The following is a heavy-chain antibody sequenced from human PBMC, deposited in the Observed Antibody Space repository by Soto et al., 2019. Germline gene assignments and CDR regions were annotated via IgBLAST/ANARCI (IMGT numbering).Heavy chain of an antibody. CDR2: IDPSASYT. Sequence: PGDALKISFETSGYSFTNFWISWFLQLPEKGLECMGRIDPSASYTNYSPSFQGHVTFAADVSMNTAWLQWSSLMASDTAMYYCARHRHCDCPFRVVTTMGLDYGEQGALVKVST. J-gene: IGHJ4*02. CDR1: GYSFTNFW. V-gene: IGHV5-10-1*01. D-gene: IGHD2-21*02. CDR3: ARHRHCDCPFRVVTTMGLDY.